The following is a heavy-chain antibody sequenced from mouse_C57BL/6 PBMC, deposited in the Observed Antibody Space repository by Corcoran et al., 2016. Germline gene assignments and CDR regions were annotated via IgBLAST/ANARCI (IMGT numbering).Heavy chain of an antibody. Sequence: QIQLVQSGPELKKPGETVKISCKASGYTFTTYGMSWVKQAPGKGLKWMGWINTYSGVPTYADDFKGRFAFSLETSASTAYLQINNLKNEDTATYFCARDDYDGFAYWGQGTLVTVSA. V-gene: IGHV9-3*01. CDR2: INTYSGVP. CDR1: GYTFTTYG. J-gene: IGHJ3*01. CDR3: ARDDYDGFAY. D-gene: IGHD2-4*01.